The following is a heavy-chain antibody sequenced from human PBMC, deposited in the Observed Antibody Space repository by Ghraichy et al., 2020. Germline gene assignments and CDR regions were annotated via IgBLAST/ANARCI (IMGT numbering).Heavy chain of an antibody. D-gene: IGHD4-23*01. CDR1: GFTFSSYS. Sequence: GGSLRLSCVGSGFTFSSYSMNWVRQSPGKGQEWVSYITSSGRTIFYADSVRGRFTISRDNAQNSLYLQMNSLRDEDTAVYYCARGSKVVRFYYYDGMDVWGQGTTVTVSS. V-gene: IGHV3-48*02. CDR3: ARGSKVVRFYYYDGMDV. J-gene: IGHJ6*02. CDR2: ITSSGRTI.